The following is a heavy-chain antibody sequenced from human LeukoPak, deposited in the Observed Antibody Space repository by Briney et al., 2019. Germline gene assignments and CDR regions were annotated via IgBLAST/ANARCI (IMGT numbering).Heavy chain of an antibody. V-gene: IGHV1-2*02. CDR2: INPNSGDT. D-gene: IGHD6-13*01. CDR3: ARDDYSSTSFDP. Sequence: GASVKVSCKASGYTFTSYYMHWVRQAPGQGLEWMGWINPNSGDTNYAQNFQGRVTMTRDTSISTAYMELSSLRSDDTAVYYCARDDYSSTSFDPWGQGTLVTVSS. J-gene: IGHJ5*02. CDR1: GYTFTSYY.